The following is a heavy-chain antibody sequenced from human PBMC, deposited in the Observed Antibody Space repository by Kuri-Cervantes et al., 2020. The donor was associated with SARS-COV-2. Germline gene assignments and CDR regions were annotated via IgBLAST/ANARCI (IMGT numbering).Heavy chain of an antibody. V-gene: IGHV3-30-3*01. CDR1: GFTFSSYA. Sequence: GESLKISCAASGFTFSSYAMHWVRQAPGKGLEWVAVISYDGSNKYYADSVKGRFTISRDNSKNTLYLQMNSLRAEDTAVYYCARAAFYYYYYYMDVWGKGTTVTVSS. J-gene: IGHJ6*03. CDR2: ISYDGSNK. CDR3: ARAAFYYYYYYMDV.